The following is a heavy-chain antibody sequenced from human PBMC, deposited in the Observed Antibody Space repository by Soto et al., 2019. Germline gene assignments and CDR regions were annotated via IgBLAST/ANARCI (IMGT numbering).Heavy chain of an antibody. J-gene: IGHJ6*04. CDR2: MNPNSGNT. Sequence: ASVKVSCKASGYTFTSYDINWVRQATGQGLEWMGWMNPNSGNTGYAQKFQGRVTMTRNTSISTAYMELSSLRSEDTAVYYCARGVAAARYGRRGGYYYYGMAVWGKGTMVTVSS. D-gene: IGHD6-13*01. CDR1: GYTFTSYD. CDR3: ARGVAAARYGRRGGYYYYGMAV. V-gene: IGHV1-8*01.